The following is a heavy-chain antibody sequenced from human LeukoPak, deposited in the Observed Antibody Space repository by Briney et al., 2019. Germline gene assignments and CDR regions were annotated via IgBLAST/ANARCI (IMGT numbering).Heavy chain of an antibody. CDR1: GGSISGYY. V-gene: IGHV4-59*08. Sequence: SETLSLTCTVSGGSISGYYWSWIRQPPGKGLEWIAYIYYSGNTNYNPSLKGRGTISVDTSKNQFSLRLSSVTAADTAVYYCARLHDAFGIWGQGTVVSVSS. CDR3: ARLHDAFGI. CDR2: IYYSGNT. J-gene: IGHJ3*02.